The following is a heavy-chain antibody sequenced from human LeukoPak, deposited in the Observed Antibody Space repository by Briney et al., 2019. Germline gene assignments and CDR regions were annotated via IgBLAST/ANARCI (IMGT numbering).Heavy chain of an antibody. CDR3: ARGLSHSKDI. J-gene: IGHJ3*02. V-gene: IGHV4-4*07. CDR1: GXSMSSYY. CDR2: VYTSGNT. Sequence: SETLSLTCTVSGXSMSSYYWSWIRQPAGKGLEWIGRVYTSGNTNYNPSLKSRVTMSVDTSKNQFSLKLTSVTAADTAVYYCARGLSHSKDIWGQGTTVTVSS.